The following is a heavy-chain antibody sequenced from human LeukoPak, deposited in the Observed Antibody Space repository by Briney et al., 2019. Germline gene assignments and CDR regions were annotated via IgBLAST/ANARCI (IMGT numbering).Heavy chain of an antibody. Sequence: SVKVSCKASGDTFSSYAISWVRQAPGQGLEWMGRIIPIFGTANYAQKFQGRVTITTDESTSTAYVELSSLRSEDTAVYYCARVLSGYYYSDAFDIWGQGTMVTVSS. V-gene: IGHV1-69*05. CDR1: GDTFSSYA. J-gene: IGHJ3*02. CDR2: IIPIFGTA. D-gene: IGHD3-22*01. CDR3: ARVLSGYYYSDAFDI.